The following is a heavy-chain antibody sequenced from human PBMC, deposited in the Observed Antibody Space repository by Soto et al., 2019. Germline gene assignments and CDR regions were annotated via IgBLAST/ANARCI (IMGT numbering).Heavy chain of an antibody. CDR3: ARGLTLGRDSSVTGSFKRSYYFDS. CDR1: GYTFTSYD. J-gene: IGHJ4*02. CDR2: MNPNSGNA. V-gene: IGHV1-8*01. Sequence: QVQLVQSGAEVKKPGASVKVSCKASGYTFTSYDINWVRQATGQGLEWMGWMNPNSGNAGYAQKFQGRGTMTRNTSISKAYMELSSLRSEATAVYYCARGLTLGRDSSVTGSFKRSYYFDSWGQGNLVTVSS. D-gene: IGHD3-22*01.